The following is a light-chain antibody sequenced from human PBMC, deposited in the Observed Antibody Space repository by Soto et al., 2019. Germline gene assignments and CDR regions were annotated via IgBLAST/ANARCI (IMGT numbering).Light chain of an antibody. CDR1: QSVGTS. CDR2: DAT. Sequence: DIVLTQSPAILSLSPGDRASLSCRASQSVGTSLAWYKQQPGQPPRLLIHDATYRASGVPDRFRGSGSGTAFSLSISSLEPDDFAVYYCQHRSTSPRSFGRGTKVE. CDR3: QHRSTSPRS. J-gene: IGKJ4*02. V-gene: IGKV3-11*01.